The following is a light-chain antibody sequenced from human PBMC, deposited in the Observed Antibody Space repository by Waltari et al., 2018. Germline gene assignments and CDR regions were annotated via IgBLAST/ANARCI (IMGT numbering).Light chain of an antibody. CDR3: SSYISSDTLEL. J-gene: IGLJ2*01. Sequence: HSALTQPASVSGSPGQSITIPCPGTSRDVGGYNYFSWYQQHPGKAPKLMIYDVSNRPSGVSNRFSGSKSGNTASLTISGLQAEDEADYYCSSYISSDTLELFGGGTSLTVL. CDR2: DVS. CDR1: SRDVGGYNY. V-gene: IGLV2-14*03.